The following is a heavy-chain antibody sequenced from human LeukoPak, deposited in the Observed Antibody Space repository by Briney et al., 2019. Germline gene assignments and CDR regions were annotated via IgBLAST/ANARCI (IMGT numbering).Heavy chain of an antibody. V-gene: IGHV1-2*02. D-gene: IGHD3-22*01. CDR2: INPNSGGT. Sequence: ASVKVSCKASGYTFTGYYMHWVRQAPGQGLEWVGWINPNSGGTNYAQKFQGRVTTTRDTSISTAYMELSRLRSDDTAVYYCARGYYYDSSGYYYPVAHWGQGTLVTVSS. CDR1: GYTFTGYY. J-gene: IGHJ4*02. CDR3: ARGYYYDSSGYYYPVAH.